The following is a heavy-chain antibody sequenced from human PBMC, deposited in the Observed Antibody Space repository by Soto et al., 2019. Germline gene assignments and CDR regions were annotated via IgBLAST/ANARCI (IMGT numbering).Heavy chain of an antibody. D-gene: IGHD1-1*01. Sequence: SVKVSCKASGGTFSRNGISWVRQAPGQGLEWMGGIIPTFATAKYAQKFQDRVTITADESTSTAYMELNSLTSEDTAVYYCARDRIGTGTPEYFDHWGQGTLVTVSS. CDR2: IIPTFATA. CDR1: GGTFSRNG. J-gene: IGHJ4*02. V-gene: IGHV1-69*13. CDR3: ARDRIGTGTPEYFDH.